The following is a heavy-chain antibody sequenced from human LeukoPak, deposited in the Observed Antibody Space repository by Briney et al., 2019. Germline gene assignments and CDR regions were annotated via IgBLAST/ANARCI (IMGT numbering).Heavy chain of an antibody. CDR2: ISGSGGST. CDR1: GFTFSSYA. V-gene: IGHV3-23*01. J-gene: IGHJ4*02. Sequence: GGSLRLSSAASGFTFSSYAMSWVRQAPGKGLEWVSAISGSGGSTYYADSVKGRFTISRDNSKNTLYLQMNSLRAEDTAVYYCAKDSTGVTTVDYFDYWGQGTLVTVSS. CDR3: AKDSTGVTTVDYFDY. D-gene: IGHD4-23*01.